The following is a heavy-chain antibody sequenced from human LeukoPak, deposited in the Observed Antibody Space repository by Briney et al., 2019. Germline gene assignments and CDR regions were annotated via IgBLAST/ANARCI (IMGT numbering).Heavy chain of an antibody. CDR1: GFTFINYA. Sequence: PGGSLRLSCAASGFTFINYAMTWVRQAPGKGLEWVSGTSGGGDTTHYADSVKGRFTISRDNSKNMVYLQMDSLRAEDTAVYYCATQWSVGGPTWNYIAVWGKGTTVTVSS. CDR3: ATQWSVGGPTWNYIAV. D-gene: IGHD2-15*01. CDR2: TSGGGDTT. V-gene: IGHV3-23*01. J-gene: IGHJ6*03.